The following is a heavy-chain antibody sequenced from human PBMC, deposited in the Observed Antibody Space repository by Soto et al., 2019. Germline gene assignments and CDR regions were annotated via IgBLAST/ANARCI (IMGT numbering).Heavy chain of an antibody. CDR2: IKSKTDGGTT. D-gene: IGHD3-9*01. Sequence: PGGSLRLSCAASGFTFSNAWMSWVRQAPGKGLEWVGRIKSKTDGGTTDYAAPVKGRSTISRDDSKNTLYLQMNSLKTEDTAVYYCTTDPLYYDILTGPLDYWGQGTLVTVSS. J-gene: IGHJ4*02. CDR1: GFTFSNAW. CDR3: TTDPLYYDILTGPLDY. V-gene: IGHV3-15*01.